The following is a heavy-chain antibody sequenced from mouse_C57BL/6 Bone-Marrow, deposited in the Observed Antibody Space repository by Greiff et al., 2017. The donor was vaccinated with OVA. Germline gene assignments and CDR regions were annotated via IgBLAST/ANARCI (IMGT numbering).Heavy chain of an antibody. V-gene: IGHV1-15*01. CDR1: GYTFTDYE. CDR2: IDPETGGT. CDR3: TNYGSAWFAY. Sequence: QVHVKQSGAELVRPGASVTLSCKASGYTFTDYEMHWVKQTPVHGLEWIGAIDPETGGTAYNQKFKGKAILTADKSSSTAYMELRSLTSEDSAVYYCTNYGSAWFAYWGQGTLVTVSA. J-gene: IGHJ3*01. D-gene: IGHD1-1*01.